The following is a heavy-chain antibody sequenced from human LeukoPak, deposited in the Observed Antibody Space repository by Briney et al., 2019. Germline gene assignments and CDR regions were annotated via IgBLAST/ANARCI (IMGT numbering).Heavy chain of an antibody. CDR2: INHSGST. CDR1: GGSFSGYY. CDR3: AGPYSSSSAWAKDV. J-gene: IGHJ6*04. V-gene: IGHV4-34*01. Sequence: SETLSLTCAVYGGSFSGYYWSWIRQPPGKGLEWIGEINHSGSTNYNPSLKSRVTISVDTSKNQFSLKLSSVTAADTAVYYCAGPYSSSSAWAKDVWGKGTTVTVSS. D-gene: IGHD6-6*01.